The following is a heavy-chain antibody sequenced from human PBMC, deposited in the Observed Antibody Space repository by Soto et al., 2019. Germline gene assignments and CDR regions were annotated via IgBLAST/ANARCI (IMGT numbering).Heavy chain of an antibody. CDR1: GGSISSYY. Sequence: SETLSLTCTVSGGSISSYYWSWIRQPPGKGLEWIGYIHYSGSTYYNPSLKSRVTISVDTSKNQFSLKLSSVTAADTAVYYCARSHGYCSGGSCLNWLDPWGQGTLVTAPQ. V-gene: IGHV4-59*12. D-gene: IGHD2-15*01. J-gene: IGHJ5*02. CDR3: ARSHGYCSGGSCLNWLDP. CDR2: IHYSGST.